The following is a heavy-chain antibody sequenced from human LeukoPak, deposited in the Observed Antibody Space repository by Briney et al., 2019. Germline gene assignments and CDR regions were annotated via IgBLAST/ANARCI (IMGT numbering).Heavy chain of an antibody. V-gene: IGHV3-7*01. J-gene: IGHJ1*01. Sequence: GGSLRLTCAASGCTFSTYWMTWVRQAPGMGLEWVANIKEDGSREYYVDSVKGRFTISRDNAKNSLYLQMDSLTAEDTAVYYCARDSPGYGAYVSWGQGTLVSVSS. CDR1: GCTFSTYW. CDR2: IKEDGSRE. D-gene: IGHD5-12*01. CDR3: ARDSPGYGAYVS.